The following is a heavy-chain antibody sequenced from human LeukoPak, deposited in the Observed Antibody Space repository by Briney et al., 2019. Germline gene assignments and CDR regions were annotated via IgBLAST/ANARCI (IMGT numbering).Heavy chain of an antibody. V-gene: IGHV3-7*01. CDR3: ATQGSTVTTWDY. J-gene: IGHJ4*02. Sequence: GGSLRLSCAASGFTFSNYWMSWVRQAPGKGLGWVANIKQDGSEKYYVDSVKGRFTISRDNAKNSLYLQMNSLRAEDTAVYYCATQGSTVTTWDYWGQGTLVTVSS. D-gene: IGHD4-17*01. CDR2: IKQDGSEK. CDR1: GFTFSNYW.